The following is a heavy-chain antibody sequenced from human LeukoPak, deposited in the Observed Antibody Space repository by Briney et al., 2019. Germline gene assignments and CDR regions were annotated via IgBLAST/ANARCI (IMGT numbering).Heavy chain of an antibody. CDR1: GFTFSDYY. J-gene: IGHJ4*02. CDR2: ISSSSSYT. CDR3: ARGRDGYNVDY. D-gene: IGHD5-24*01. V-gene: IGHV3-11*06. Sequence: PGGSLRLPCAASGFTFSDYYMSWIRQAPGKGLEWVSYISSSSSYTNYADSVKGRFTISRDNAKNSLYLQMNSLRAEDTAVYYCARGRDGYNVDYWGQGTLVTVSS.